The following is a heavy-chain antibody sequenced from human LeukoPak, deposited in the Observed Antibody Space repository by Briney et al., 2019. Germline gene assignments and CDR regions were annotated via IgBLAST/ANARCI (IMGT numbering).Heavy chain of an antibody. Sequence: PGGSLRLSCAASGFSFSSYGMLWVRQAPGKGLEWVAVIWYDASEKFYADSVKGRFAISRDNSKNTLDLQMSSLRAEGTALYYCARLRGNIAFDIWGQGTMVTVSS. CDR3: ARLRGNIAFDI. J-gene: IGHJ3*02. CDR2: IWYDASEK. CDR1: GFSFSSYG. V-gene: IGHV3-33*01.